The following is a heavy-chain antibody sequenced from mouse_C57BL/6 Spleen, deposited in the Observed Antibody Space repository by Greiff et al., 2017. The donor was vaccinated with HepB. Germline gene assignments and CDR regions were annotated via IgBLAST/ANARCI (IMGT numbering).Heavy chain of an antibody. CDR2: IYPRSGNT. CDR1: GYTFTSYG. V-gene: IGHV1-81*01. J-gene: IGHJ1*03. CDR3: AREPPMGFDV. D-gene: IGHD1-1*02. Sequence: VMLVESGAELARPGASVKLSCKASGYTFTSYGISWVKQRTGQGLEWIGEIYPRSGNTYYNEKFKGKATLTADKSSSTAYMELRSLTSEDSAVYFCAREPPMGFDVWGTGTTVTVSS.